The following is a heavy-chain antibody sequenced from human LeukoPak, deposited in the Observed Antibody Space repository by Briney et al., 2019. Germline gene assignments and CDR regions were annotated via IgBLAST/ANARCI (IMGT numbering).Heavy chain of an antibody. CDR1: GYTFTGYY. V-gene: IGHV1-2*02. Sequence: ASVKVSCKASGYTFTGYYMHWVRQAPGQGLEWMGWINPNSGGTNYAQKFQGRVTMTRDTSISTAYMELSRLRSDDTAVYYCAKLHHIAVAGTSDYFDYWGQGTLVTVSS. CDR3: AKLHHIAVAGTSDYFDY. CDR2: INPNSGGT. J-gene: IGHJ4*02. D-gene: IGHD6-19*01.